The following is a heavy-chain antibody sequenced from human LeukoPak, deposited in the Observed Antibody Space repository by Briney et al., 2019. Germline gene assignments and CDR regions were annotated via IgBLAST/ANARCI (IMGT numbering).Heavy chain of an antibody. V-gene: IGHV4-30-2*01. CDR1: GVSISSGGYS. CDR3: ARAFGDLPVLRHFDWSPARYYFDY. Sequence: PSQTLSLTCAVSGVSISSGGYSWSWIRQPPGKGLEWIGYIYHSGSTNYNPSLKSRVTISVDTSKNQFSLKLSSVTAADTAVYYCARAFGDLPVLRHFDWSPARYYFDYWGQGTLVTVSS. CDR2: IYHSGST. D-gene: IGHD3-9*01. J-gene: IGHJ4*02.